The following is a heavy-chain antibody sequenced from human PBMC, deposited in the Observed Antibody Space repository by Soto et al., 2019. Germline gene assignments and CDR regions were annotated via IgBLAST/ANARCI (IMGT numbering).Heavy chain of an antibody. Sequence: GGSLRLSCTGPGFPFANFLMSWFRQAPGKGLEWVGFIRSQPYGGTTQYAASVRGRFTISRDDSKGIAYLQMNSLKSEDSGVYYCIGSFPFWGQGTLVTVSS. CDR3: IGSFPF. CDR2: IRSQPYGGTT. CDR1: GFPFANFL. J-gene: IGHJ1*01. V-gene: IGHV3-49*03. D-gene: IGHD3-10*01.